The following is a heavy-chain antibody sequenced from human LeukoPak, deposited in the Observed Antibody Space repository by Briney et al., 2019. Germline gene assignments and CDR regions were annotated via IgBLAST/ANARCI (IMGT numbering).Heavy chain of an antibody. CDR1: GFTFSSYD. V-gene: IGHV3-13*01. Sequence: GGSLRLSCAASGFTFSSYDMHWVRQATGKGLEWVSAIGTAGDTYYPGSVKGRFTISRENAKNSLYLQMNSLRAGDTAVYYCARGSIVGASGHGFDYWGQGTLVTVSS. J-gene: IGHJ4*02. CDR2: IGTAGDT. CDR3: ARGSIVGASGHGFDY. D-gene: IGHD1-26*01.